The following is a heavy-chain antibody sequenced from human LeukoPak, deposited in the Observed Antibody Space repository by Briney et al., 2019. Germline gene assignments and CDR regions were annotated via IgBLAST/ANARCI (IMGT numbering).Heavy chain of an antibody. Sequence: GASVTVSCKASGYTFTGYYMHWVRQAPGQGLEWMGWINPNSGGTNYAQKFQGWVTMTRDTSISTAYMELSRLRSDDTAVYYCASSPGRVYGMDVWGQGTTVTVSS. D-gene: IGHD1-26*01. CDR2: INPNSGGT. CDR3: ASSPGRVYGMDV. J-gene: IGHJ6*02. CDR1: GYTFTGYY. V-gene: IGHV1-2*04.